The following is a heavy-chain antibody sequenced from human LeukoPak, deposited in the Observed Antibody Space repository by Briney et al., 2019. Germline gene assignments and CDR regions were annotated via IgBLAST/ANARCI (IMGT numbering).Heavy chain of an antibody. D-gene: IGHD6-13*01. CDR1: GGSISSYY. V-gene: IGHV4-59*08. J-gene: IGHJ3*02. CDR2: IYYSGST. Sequence: SETLSLTCTVSGGSISSYYWSWIRQPPGKGLEWIGYIYYSGSTNYNPSLKSRVTISVDTSKNQFSLKLSSVTAADTAVYYCASQYSSSWYEGAFDIWGQGTMVTVSS. CDR3: ASQYSSSWYEGAFDI.